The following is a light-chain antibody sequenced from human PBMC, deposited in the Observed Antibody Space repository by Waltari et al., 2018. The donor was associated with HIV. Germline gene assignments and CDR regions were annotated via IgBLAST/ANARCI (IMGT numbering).Light chain of an antibody. CDR3: QGGAGTSDQPGAV. CDR1: NIGTKS. V-gene: IGLV3-21*04. J-gene: IGLJ2*01. CDR2: YHQ. Sequence: SYVLTQPPSVSVAPGRTARITCWGTNIGTKSVHWFEPKPDQAPVLVICYHQFPPPGIPGRFSGSNSGNTATLTISKVEAGDEADYYCQGGAGTSDQPGAVFGGGTTLTVL.